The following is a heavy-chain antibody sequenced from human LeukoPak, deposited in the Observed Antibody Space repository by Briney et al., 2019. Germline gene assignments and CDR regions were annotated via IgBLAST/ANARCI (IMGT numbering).Heavy chain of an antibody. CDR3: ARVIGVAGVDY. CDR2: IIPIFGTA. J-gene: IGHJ4*02. V-gene: IGHV1-69*13. D-gene: IGHD6-19*01. Sequence: ASVTVSCKASGGTFSSYAISWVRQAPGQGLEWMGGIIPIFGTANYAQKFQGRVTITADESTSTAYMELSSLRSEDTAVYYCARVIGVAGVDYWGQGTLVTVSS. CDR1: GGTFSSYA.